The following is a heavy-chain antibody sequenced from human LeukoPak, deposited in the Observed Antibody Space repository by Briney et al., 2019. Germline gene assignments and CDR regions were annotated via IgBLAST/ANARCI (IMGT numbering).Heavy chain of an antibody. Sequence: PGGSLRLSCAASGFTFRSYAMSWVRQAPGKGLEWVSSISSSSSYIYYADSVKGRFTISRDNAKNSLYLQMNSLRAEDTAVYYCASPPCSSTSCYTSNWYFDLWGRGTLVTVSS. V-gene: IGHV3-21*01. CDR3: ASPPCSSTSCYTSNWYFDL. J-gene: IGHJ2*01. D-gene: IGHD2-2*02. CDR2: ISSSSSYI. CDR1: GFTFRSYA.